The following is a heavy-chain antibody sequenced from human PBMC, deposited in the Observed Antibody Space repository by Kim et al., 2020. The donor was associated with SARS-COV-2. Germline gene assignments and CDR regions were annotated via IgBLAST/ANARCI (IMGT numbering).Heavy chain of an antibody. J-gene: IGHJ4*02. CDR1: GFTFSSYA. V-gene: IGHV3-23*01. CDR2: ISGSGGST. Sequence: GGSLRLSCAASGFTFSSYAMSWVRQAPGKGLEWVSAISGSGGSTYYADSVKGRFTISRDNSKNTLYLQMNSLRAEDTAVYYCAKFEAPKLLWFGELGLWDSFDYWGQGTLVTVSS. CDR3: AKFEAPKLLWFGELGLWDSFDY. D-gene: IGHD3-10*01.